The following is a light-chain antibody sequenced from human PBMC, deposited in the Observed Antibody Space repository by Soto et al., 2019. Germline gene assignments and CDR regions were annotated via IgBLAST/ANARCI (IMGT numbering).Light chain of an antibody. CDR1: QSISSW. J-gene: IGKJ1*01. CDR3: QQYYSYWT. Sequence: DIQMTQSPSTLSASVGDRVTITCRASQSISSWLAWYHQKPGKAPKLLIYAASTLESGVPSRFSGSGSGTEFTLTISGLQPDDFTTYYCQQYYSYWTFGQGTKV. CDR2: AAS. V-gene: IGKV1-5*03.